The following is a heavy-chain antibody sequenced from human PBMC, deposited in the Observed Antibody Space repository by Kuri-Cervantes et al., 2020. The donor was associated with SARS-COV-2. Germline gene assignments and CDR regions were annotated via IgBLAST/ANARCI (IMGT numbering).Heavy chain of an antibody. CDR3: AKEGDILTPYFDY. D-gene: IGHD3-9*01. J-gene: IGHJ4*02. CDR1: GDSISNTNYY. V-gene: IGHV4-39*07. Sequence: SETLSLTCTVSGDSISNTNYYWGWIRQPPGKGLEWIGSVSYSGSAYYNPSLKSRVTISIDTSKNQFSLKLSSVTAADTAVYYCAKEGDILTPYFDYWGQGTLVTVSS. CDR2: VSYSGSA.